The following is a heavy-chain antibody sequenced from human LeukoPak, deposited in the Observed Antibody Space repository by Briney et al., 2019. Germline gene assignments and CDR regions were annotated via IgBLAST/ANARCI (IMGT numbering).Heavy chain of an antibody. CDR3: ARALERGYYFDY. J-gene: IGHJ4*02. D-gene: IGHD1-1*01. CDR1: GGSFSGYY. V-gene: IGHV4-59*01. CDR2: IYYSGST. Sequence: SETLSLTCAVYGGSFSGYYWSWIRQPPGKGLEWIGYIYYSGSTNYNPSLKSRVTISVDTSKNQFSLKLSSVTAADTAVYYCARALERGYYFDYWGQGTLVTVSS.